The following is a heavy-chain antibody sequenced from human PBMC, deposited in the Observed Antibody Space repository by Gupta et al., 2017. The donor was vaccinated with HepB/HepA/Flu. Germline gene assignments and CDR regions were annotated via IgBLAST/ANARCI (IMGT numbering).Heavy chain of an antibody. D-gene: IGHD2-15*01. CDR2: FSGAGTKK. V-gene: IGHV3-30*18. CDR1: GFTFSTRV. CDR3: AKEEGPFTEGGFEI. Sequence: VQLVESGGDVVQPGSSLRLSCVASGFTFSTRVLSWVRHAPGKGLDWVAVFSGAGTKKFYADSVKGRFTISDDKYTNTLFLQMNSLGPEDTAVYYWAKEEGPFTEGGFEIWGQCTMVSVSS. J-gene: IGHJ3*02.